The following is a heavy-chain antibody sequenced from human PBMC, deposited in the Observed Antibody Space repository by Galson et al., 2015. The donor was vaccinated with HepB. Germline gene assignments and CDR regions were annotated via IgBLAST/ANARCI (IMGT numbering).Heavy chain of an antibody. D-gene: IGHD6-19*01. CDR3: ARVEWRSSGWYPIDS. V-gene: IGHV3-33*01. J-gene: IGHJ4*02. CDR2: IWLDASNK. CDR1: GFTFSSYG. Sequence: SLRLSCAASGFTFSSYGMHWVRQAPGKGLEWVAVIWLDASNKYYADSVKGRFTISRDNSKNTLYLQMYSLIAVDTAVYYCARVEWRSSGWYPIDSWGQGTLVTVTS.